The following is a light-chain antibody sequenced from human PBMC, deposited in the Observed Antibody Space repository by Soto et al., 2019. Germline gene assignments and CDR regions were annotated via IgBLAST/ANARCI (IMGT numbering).Light chain of an antibody. V-gene: IGKV1-27*01. Sequence: DIQMTQSPSSLSASVGDRVTITCRASQDIRDYLVWYQQRPGKVPSLLIYAASTLQSGVPSRFSGSGSGTEFTLTISSLQSEDFAVYYCQQYNNWPPWTFGQGTKVEIK. CDR1: QDIRDY. J-gene: IGKJ1*01. CDR2: AAS. CDR3: QQYNNWPPWT.